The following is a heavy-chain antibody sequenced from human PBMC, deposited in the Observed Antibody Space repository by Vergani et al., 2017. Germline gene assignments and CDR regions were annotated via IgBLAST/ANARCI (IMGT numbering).Heavy chain of an antibody. CDR1: EYSFTNYW. V-gene: IGHV5-51*01. D-gene: IGHD3-22*01. CDR3: ARLYGRDSSGSKYFDY. Sequence: EVQLVQSGAEVKKPGESLKISCQISEYSFTNYWIGWVRQMPGKGLEWMGIIHPADSDTRYSPSFQGQVIISVDKSISTAYLQRSSLRASDSAMYYCARLYGRDSSGSKYFDYWGQGTLVTVSS. CDR2: IHPADSDT. J-gene: IGHJ4*02.